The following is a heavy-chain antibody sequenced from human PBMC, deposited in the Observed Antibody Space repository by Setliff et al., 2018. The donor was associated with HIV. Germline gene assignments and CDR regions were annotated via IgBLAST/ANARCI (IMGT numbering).Heavy chain of an antibody. CDR2: INHSGST. CDR1: GGSITSHY. J-gene: IGHJ6*03. CDR3: AGDPGYYYDSSGYHFPPSRPYYYYMDV. Sequence: PSETLSLTCTVSGGSITSHYWSWIRQPPGKGLECIGEINHSGSTYYNPSLKSRVTISVDPSKNQFSLKLTSVTAADTAVYYSAGDPGYYYDSSGYHFPPSRPYYYYMDVWGKGTTVTVSS. V-gene: IGHV4-59*04. D-gene: IGHD3-22*01.